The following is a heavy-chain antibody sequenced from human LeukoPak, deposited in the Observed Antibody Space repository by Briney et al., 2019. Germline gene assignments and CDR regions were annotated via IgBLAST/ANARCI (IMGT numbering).Heavy chain of an antibody. Sequence: GGSLRLSCAASGFTVSSNYMSWVRQAPGKGLEWVSVIYSGGRTYYADSVKGRFTISRDNSKNTLYLQMNSLRAEDTAVYYCARSSGGYDSSGYYSDYWGQGTLVTVSS. CDR3: ARSSGGYDSSGYYSDY. V-gene: IGHV3-66*01. CDR1: GFTVSSNY. CDR2: IYSGGRT. J-gene: IGHJ4*02. D-gene: IGHD3-22*01.